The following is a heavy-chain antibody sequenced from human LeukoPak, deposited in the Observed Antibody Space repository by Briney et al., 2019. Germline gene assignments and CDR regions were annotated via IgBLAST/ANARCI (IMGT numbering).Heavy chain of an antibody. J-gene: IGHJ4*02. CDR2: ISGDGEST. D-gene: IGHD2-2*01. V-gene: IGHV3-23*01. CDR1: GVTLRNYA. CDR3: AKDRDCSSTGCYVFAN. Sequence: GGSLRLSCAASGVTLRNYAMTWIRQAPGKGLQWVSVISGDGESTYYADSVRGRFTISRDNSKNTMYLLMNNLRAEDTAIYYCAKDRDCSSTGCYVFANWGQGTLVTVSS.